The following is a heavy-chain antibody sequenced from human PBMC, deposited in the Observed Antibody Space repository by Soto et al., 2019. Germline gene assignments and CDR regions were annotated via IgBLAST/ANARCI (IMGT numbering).Heavy chain of an antibody. CDR2: ICYSGST. CDR1: GGSISSSSYY. V-gene: IGHV4-39*01. CDR3: ARIYYDSSGPSFLVYYYYYGMDV. Sequence: SETLSLTCTVSGGSISSSSYYWGWIRQPPGKGLEWIGSICYSGSTYYNPSLKSRVTISVDTSKNQFSLKLSSVTAADTAVYYCARIYYDSSGPSFLVYYYYYGMDVWGQGTTVTVSS. D-gene: IGHD3-22*01. J-gene: IGHJ6*02.